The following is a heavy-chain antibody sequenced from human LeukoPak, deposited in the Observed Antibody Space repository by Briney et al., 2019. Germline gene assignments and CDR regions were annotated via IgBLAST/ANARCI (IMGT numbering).Heavy chain of an antibody. D-gene: IGHD2-21*02. CDR1: GFTFSSYA. CDR2: ISGSGGST. J-gene: IGHJ4*02. CDR3: ARRQRGDLDY. V-gene: IGHV3-23*01. Sequence: GGSLRLSCAASGFTFSSYAMSWVSQAPGKGLEWVSAISGSGGSTYYADSVKGRFTISRDNSKNTLYLQVNSLRAEDTAVYYCARRQRGDLDYWGQGTLVTVSS.